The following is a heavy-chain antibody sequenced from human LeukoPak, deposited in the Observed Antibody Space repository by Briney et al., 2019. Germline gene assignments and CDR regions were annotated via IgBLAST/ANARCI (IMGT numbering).Heavy chain of an antibody. CDR2: ISGSGGST. J-gene: IGHJ5*02. Sequence: GGSLRLSCAASGFTFSRYGMSWVRQAPGKGLGWVSAISGSGGSTYYADSVKGRFTISRDNSKNTLYLQMNSLRAEDTAVYYCVRVGDSGYDYRGWIDPWGQGTLVTVSS. D-gene: IGHD5-12*01. CDR3: VRVGDSGYDYRGWIDP. V-gene: IGHV3-23*01. CDR1: GFTFSRYG.